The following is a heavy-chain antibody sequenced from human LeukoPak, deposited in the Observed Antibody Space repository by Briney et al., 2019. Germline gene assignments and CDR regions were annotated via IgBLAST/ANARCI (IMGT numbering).Heavy chain of an antibody. J-gene: IGHJ3*02. CDR2: IPYDGSNK. V-gene: IGHV3-30*02. CDR1: GFTFSSYG. Sequence: AGGSLRLSCAASGFTFSSYGMHWVRQAPGKGLEWVAFIPYDGSNKYYADSVKGRFTISRDNSKNTLYLQMNSLRAEDTAVYYCAKLPSQRITMKYDAFDIWGQGTMVTVSS. CDR3: AKLPSQRITMKYDAFDI. D-gene: IGHD3-22*01.